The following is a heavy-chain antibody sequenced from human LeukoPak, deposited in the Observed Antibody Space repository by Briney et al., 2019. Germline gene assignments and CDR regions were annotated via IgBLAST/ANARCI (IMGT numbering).Heavy chain of an antibody. CDR2: ISAYNGNT. J-gene: IGHJ3*02. Sequence: GASVKVSCTASGYTFTCYGLSLVRQPPGPGLEWMGWISAYNGNTNYAQKLQGRVTMTTDTSTSTAYMELRSLRSDDTAVYYCARDPNRLGYCSGGSCKNDAFDIWGQGTMVTVSS. CDR1: GYTFTCYG. CDR3: ARDPNRLGYCSGGSCKNDAFDI. D-gene: IGHD2-15*01. V-gene: IGHV1-18*04.